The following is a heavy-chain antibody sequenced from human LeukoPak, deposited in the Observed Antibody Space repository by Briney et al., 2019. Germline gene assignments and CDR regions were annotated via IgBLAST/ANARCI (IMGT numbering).Heavy chain of an antibody. CDR3: ASSIAVAGRGLTWFDP. D-gene: IGHD6-19*01. CDR1: GGSISSYY. Sequence: SETLSLTCTVSGGSISSYYWSWIRQPPGKGPEWIGHIYYSGSTNYNPSLKSRVTISVDTSKNQFSLKLSSVTAADTAVYYCASSIAVAGRGLTWFDPWGQGTLVTVSS. J-gene: IGHJ5*02. V-gene: IGHV4-59*01. CDR2: IYYSGST.